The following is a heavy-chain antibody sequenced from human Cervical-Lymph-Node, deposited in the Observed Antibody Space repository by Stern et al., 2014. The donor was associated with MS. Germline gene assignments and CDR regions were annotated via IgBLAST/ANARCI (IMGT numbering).Heavy chain of an antibody. CDR3: VRDLCKSRICYPFDY. CDR2: ISRGGTSV. D-gene: IGHD2-15*01. V-gene: IGHV3-11*01. J-gene: IGHJ4*02. CDR1: GFTFSDYY. Sequence: VQLVQSGGGLVKAGGSLRLSCAASGFTFSDYYMSWIRQAPGKGLEWVSYISRGGTSVYYADSVEGRFTISRDNAKNSLFLQMNSLRAEDTAIYYCVRDLCKSRICYPFDYWGQGTPVTVSS.